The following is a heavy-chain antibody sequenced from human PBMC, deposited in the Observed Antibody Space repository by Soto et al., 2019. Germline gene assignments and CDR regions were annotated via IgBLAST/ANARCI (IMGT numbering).Heavy chain of an antibody. V-gene: IGHV3-48*03. CDR2: ISSGGTTI. CDR1: GFTFSHYE. Sequence: PGGSLRLSCATSGFTFSHYEMNWVRQSPGKGLEWVSYISSGGTTINYAGSVKGRFTVSRDNAKNSLYLQMNSLRAEDTAVYYCARAPRNFYYNGMDVWGHGTTVTAP. CDR3: ARAPRNFYYNGMDV. J-gene: IGHJ6*02.